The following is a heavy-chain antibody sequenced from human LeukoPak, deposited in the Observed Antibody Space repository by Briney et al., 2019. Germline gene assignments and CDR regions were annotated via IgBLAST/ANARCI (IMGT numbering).Heavy chain of an antibody. V-gene: IGHV5-10-1*01. CDR2: IDPSDSYT. D-gene: IGHD4-17*01. CDR1: GYSFTSYW. CDR3: ARRFDYADNWFDP. Sequence: GESLKISCKGSGYSFTSYWISWVRQMPGKGLEWMGRIDPSDSYTNYSPSFQGHVTISADKSISTAYLQWSSLKASNTAMYYCARRFDYADNWFDPWGQGTLATVSS. J-gene: IGHJ5*02.